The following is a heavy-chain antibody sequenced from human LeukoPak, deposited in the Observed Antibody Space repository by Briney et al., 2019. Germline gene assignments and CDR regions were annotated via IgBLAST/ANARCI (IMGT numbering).Heavy chain of an antibody. CDR3: ARDGAAAGPFPNWFDP. D-gene: IGHD6-13*01. CDR2: IYYSGST. CDR1: GGSISSYY. Sequence: SETLSLTCTVSGGSISSYYWSWIRQPPGKGLEWIGYIYYSGSTNYNPSLKSRVTISVDTSKNQFSPKLSSVTAADTAVYYCARDGAAAGPFPNWFDPWGQGTLVTVSS. V-gene: IGHV4-59*01. J-gene: IGHJ5*02.